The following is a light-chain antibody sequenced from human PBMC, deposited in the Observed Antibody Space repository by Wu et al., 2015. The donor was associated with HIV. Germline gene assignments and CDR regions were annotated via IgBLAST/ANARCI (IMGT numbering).Light chain of an antibody. Sequence: DIQMTQSPSTLSASVGDRVTITCRASQNIDSWLAWYQQKPGKAPKPLIYEASTLQSGVPSRFSGSGSGTEFSLTISSLQSDDFATYYCQQYVSYSAWTFGLGTKVEIK. CDR1: QNIDSW. CDR3: QQYVSYSAWT. V-gene: IGKV1-5*03. CDR2: EAS. J-gene: IGKJ1*01.